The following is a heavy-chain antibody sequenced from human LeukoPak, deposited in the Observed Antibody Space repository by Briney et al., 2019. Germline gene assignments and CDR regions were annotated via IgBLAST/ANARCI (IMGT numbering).Heavy chain of an antibody. D-gene: IGHD3-22*01. V-gene: IGHV1-18*01. CDR3: VYPRPHYYDSSGYWYYFDY. CDR1: GYTFTSYG. J-gene: IGHJ4*02. CDR2: ISAYNGNT. Sequence: GASVKVSCKASGYTFTSYGISWVRQAPGQGLEWMGWISAYNGNTNYAQKLQGRVAMTTDTSTSTAYMELRSLRSDDTAVYYCVYPRPHYYDSSGYWYYFDYWGQGTLVTVSS.